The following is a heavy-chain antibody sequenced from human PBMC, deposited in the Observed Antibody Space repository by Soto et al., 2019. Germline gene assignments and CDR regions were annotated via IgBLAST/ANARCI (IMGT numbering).Heavy chain of an antibody. Sequence: PGGSLRLSCATSGFTFSSYGMHWVRQAPGMGLEWVAVIWYDGSNKYYADSVKGRFTISRDNSKNTLYLQMNSLRAEDTAVYYCARVLVPGALFYFYAMDVWGQGTTVTVSS. CDR3: ARVLVPGALFYFYAMDV. CDR2: IWYDGSNK. D-gene: IGHD2-21*01. J-gene: IGHJ6*02. V-gene: IGHV3-33*01. CDR1: GFTFSSYG.